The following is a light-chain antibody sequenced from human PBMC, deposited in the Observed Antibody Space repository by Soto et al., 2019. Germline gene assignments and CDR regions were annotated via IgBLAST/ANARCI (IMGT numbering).Light chain of an antibody. V-gene: IGLV2-14*01. CDR1: SGDVGGSNS. CDR3: SSYTSVSTLV. J-gene: IGLJ3*02. CDR2: DVN. Sequence: QSVLTQPASVSGSPGQSITISCTGTSGDVGGSNSVSWYQHHPGNAPKLMIYDVNNRPSGVSNRFSGSKSGNTASLTISGLQPDDEADYYCSSYTSVSTLVFGGGTKVTVL.